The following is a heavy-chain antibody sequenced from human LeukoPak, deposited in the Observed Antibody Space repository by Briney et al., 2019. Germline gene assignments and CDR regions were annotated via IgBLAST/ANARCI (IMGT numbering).Heavy chain of an antibody. CDR2: INWNSGGI. Sequence: GGSLRLSCAASGFTFDNYVMHWVRPTPGKGLEWVSGINWNSGGIGYADSVKGRFTISRDNAKNSLNLQMNSLRAEHTALYYCAKGRGLRYIETAFWGQGTLVTVSS. CDR1: GFTFDNYV. CDR3: AKGRGLRYIETAF. J-gene: IGHJ4*02. V-gene: IGHV3-9*01. D-gene: IGHD3-9*01.